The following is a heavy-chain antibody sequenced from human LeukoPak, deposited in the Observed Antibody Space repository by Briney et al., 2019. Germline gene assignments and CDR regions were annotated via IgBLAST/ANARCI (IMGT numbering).Heavy chain of an antibody. J-gene: IGHJ5*02. CDR1: GFTFSSYG. V-gene: IGHV3-21*01. D-gene: IGHD3-10*01. Sequence: PGGSLRLSCAASGFTFSSYGMNWVRQAPGKGLEWVSSITSSSSNIYYADSVKGRFTISRDNPKNSLYLQMNSLRAEDTAVYYCAREWFGENWFDPWGQGTMVTVSS. CDR3: AREWFGENWFDP. CDR2: ITSSSSNI.